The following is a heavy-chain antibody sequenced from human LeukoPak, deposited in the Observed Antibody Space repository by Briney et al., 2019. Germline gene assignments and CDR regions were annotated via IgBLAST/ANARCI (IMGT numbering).Heavy chain of an antibody. CDR3: TTVLCSGGSCRYLDSEVFDH. J-gene: IGHJ4*02. D-gene: IGHD2-15*01. CDR1: GFTFSNAW. Sequence: RTGGSLRLSCAASGFTFSNAWMSWVRQAPGKGLEWVGRIKSKIDGWTTDYAAPVKGRFTISRDDSKKTLYLQMNSLKTEDTAVYYCTTVLCSGGSCRYLDSEVFDHWGQGTLVTVSS. V-gene: IGHV3-15*01. CDR2: IKSKIDGWTT.